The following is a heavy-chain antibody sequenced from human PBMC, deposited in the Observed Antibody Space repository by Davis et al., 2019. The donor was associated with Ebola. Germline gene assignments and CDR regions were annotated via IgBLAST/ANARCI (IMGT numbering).Heavy chain of an antibody. CDR1: GNSFNSHW. Sequence: GESLKISCEDSGNSFNSHWIGGVRQMRGKGLEWMGIIYTGDCDIRYGPSFRGQVTISADNSITTAYLQWSALRASASGMYYGSILRRTISGMDDAFDIWGRGTMVTVSS. CDR3: SILRRTISGMDDAFDI. J-gene: IGHJ3*02. V-gene: IGHV5-51*01. D-gene: IGHD2-15*01. CDR2: IYTGDCDI.